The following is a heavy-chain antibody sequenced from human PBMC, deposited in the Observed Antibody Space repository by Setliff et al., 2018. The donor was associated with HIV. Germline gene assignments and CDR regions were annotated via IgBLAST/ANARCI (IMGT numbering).Heavy chain of an antibody. Sequence: SETLSPTCAVYGGSFSGYSWTWIRQPPGKGLEWIGEIDQSGSTNYNPSLKSRVTTSVDTSKNQFSLRLSSVTAADTAVYYCARGLGGYCSSVSCYEADHWGQGTLVTVSS. J-gene: IGHJ5*02. V-gene: IGHV4-34*01. CDR1: GGSFSGYS. CDR3: ARGLGGYCSSVSCYEADH. CDR2: IDQSGST. D-gene: IGHD2-2*01.